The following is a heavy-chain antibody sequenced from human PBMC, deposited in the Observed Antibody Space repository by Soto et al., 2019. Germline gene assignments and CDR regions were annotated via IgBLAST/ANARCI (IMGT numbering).Heavy chain of an antibody. Sequence: QVQLVQSGAEVKRPGASVRVSCRASRYTFTSYDIYWVRQAPGQGLEWMGWIKTDSGDTDYAQNSQARVTMTRDTSINTAYMALNNLVSDDTAVYYCARRRSPYLNEIIYYHWGQGTLVTGSS. V-gene: IGHV1-2*02. CDR1: RYTFTSYD. CDR2: IKTDSGDT. J-gene: IGHJ5*02. D-gene: IGHD1-1*01. CDR3: ARRRSPYLNEIIYYH.